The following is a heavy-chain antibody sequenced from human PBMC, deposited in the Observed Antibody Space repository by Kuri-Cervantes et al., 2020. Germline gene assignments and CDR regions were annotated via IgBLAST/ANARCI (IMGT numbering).Heavy chain of an antibody. D-gene: IGHD4-11*01. CDR1: GFTFSDYY. Sequence: GESLKISCAASGFTFSDYYMSWIRQAPGKGLEWVSYISSSGSTIYYADSVKGRFTISRDNAKNSLYLQMSSLRAEDTAVYYCARDDYSNQFDYWGQGTLVTVSS. CDR2: ISSSGSTI. CDR3: ARDDYSNQFDY. V-gene: IGHV3-11*04. J-gene: IGHJ4*02.